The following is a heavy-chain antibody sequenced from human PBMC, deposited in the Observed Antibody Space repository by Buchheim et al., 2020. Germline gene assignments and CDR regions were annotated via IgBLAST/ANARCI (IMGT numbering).Heavy chain of an antibody. J-gene: IGHJ6*02. V-gene: IGHV3-7*01. CDR2: IKQDGSEA. Sequence: EVRLVESGGGLVQPGGSLRLSCTVSGFTFSSFWMTWVRQAPQKGLEWVANIKQDGSEAYYVDSVKGRFTVSRDNAKSSLYLQMNSLRAEDTALYYCARGRIGTMVQGVYYYYGMDVWGQGTT. CDR3: ARGRIGTMVQGVYYYYGMDV. CDR1: GFTFSSFW. D-gene: IGHD3-10*01.